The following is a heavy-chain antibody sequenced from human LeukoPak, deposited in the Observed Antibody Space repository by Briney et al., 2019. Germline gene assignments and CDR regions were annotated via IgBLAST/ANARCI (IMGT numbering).Heavy chain of an antibody. J-gene: IGHJ4*02. CDR3: ARDLVATVTTRYFDY. V-gene: IGHV1-2*02. D-gene: IGHD4-17*01. CDR2: INPNSGGT. Sequence: ASVKVSCKASGYTFTGYYMHWVRQAPGQGLEWMGWINPNSGGTNYAQKFQGRVTMTRDTSISTAYMELSRLRSDDTAVYYCARDLVATVTTRYFDYWGQGTLVTVSS. CDR1: GYTFTGYY.